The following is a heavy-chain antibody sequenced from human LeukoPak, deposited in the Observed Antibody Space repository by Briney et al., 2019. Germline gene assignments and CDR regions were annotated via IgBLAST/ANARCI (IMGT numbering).Heavy chain of an antibody. V-gene: IGHV1-8*01. CDR1: GYTFTSYD. CDR3: ARPSGSYYDFDY. Sequence: GASVKVSCKASGYTFTSYDINWVRQATGQGLEWMGWMNPNSGNTGYAQKFQGRVTMTRNTSISTAYMELSSLRSEDTAMYYCARPSGSYYDFDYWGQGTLVIVSS. D-gene: IGHD1-26*01. J-gene: IGHJ4*02. CDR2: MNPNSGNT.